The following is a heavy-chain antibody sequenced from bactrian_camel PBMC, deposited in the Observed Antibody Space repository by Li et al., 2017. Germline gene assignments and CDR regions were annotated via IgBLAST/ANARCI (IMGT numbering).Heavy chain of an antibody. V-gene: IGHV3S53*01. CDR2: VDSDDRI. D-gene: IGHD6*01. Sequence: HVQLVESGGGSVQAGGSLQLSCVVSGYYGAACTGWFRQAPGTEREAVAHVDSDDRISYADSVKGRFTVSRDNAKNTLYLQLNSLKTEDTAMYYCATGRGAYGDSLGQGTQVTVS. J-gene: IGHJ4*01. CDR1: GYYGAAC.